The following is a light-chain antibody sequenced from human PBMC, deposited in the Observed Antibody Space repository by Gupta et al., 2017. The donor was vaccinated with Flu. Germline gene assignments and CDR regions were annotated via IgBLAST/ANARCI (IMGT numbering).Light chain of an antibody. Sequence: EIVLTQSPGTLSLSPGERATLSCMASQSVSSSYLAWYQQKPGQAPRLLIYGASSRATGIPDRFSGSGSGTHFTLTISRLEPEDFAEYLCHHYGSSPYTFGQGTKMEI. CDR3: HHYGSSPYT. CDR1: QSVSSSY. V-gene: IGKV3-20*01. J-gene: IGKJ2*01. CDR2: GAS.